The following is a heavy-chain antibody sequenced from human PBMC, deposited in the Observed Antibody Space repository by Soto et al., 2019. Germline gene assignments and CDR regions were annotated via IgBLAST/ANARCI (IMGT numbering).Heavy chain of an antibody. CDR3: ARGRYCLTGRCFPNWFDS. D-gene: IGHD2-15*01. J-gene: IGHJ5*01. Sequence: SETLSLTCPVSGDSISTVDYFWAWIRQPPGQALEYIGYIYKSTTTYYNPSFESRVAISLDTSKSQFSLTVTSVTAADTAVYFCARGRYCLTGRCFPNWFDSWGQGTLVTVSS. CDR2: IYKSTTT. CDR1: GDSISTVDYF. V-gene: IGHV4-30-4*01.